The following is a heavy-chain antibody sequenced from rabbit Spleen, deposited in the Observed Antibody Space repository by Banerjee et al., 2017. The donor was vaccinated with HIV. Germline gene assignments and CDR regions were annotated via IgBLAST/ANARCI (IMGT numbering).Heavy chain of an antibody. Sequence: QSLEESGGDLVKPGASLTLTCTASGFSFSAGYYMCWVRQAPGKGLEWIACIHGGSINNIYYATWAKGRFTISKTSSTTVTLQMTSLTAADTATYVCARGSAAMTMVITGYYLNLWGQGTLVTVS. CDR2: IHGGSINNI. CDR1: GFSFSAGYY. V-gene: IGHV1S40*01. J-gene: IGHJ4*01. CDR3: ARGSAAMTMVITGYYLNL. D-gene: IGHD2-1*01.